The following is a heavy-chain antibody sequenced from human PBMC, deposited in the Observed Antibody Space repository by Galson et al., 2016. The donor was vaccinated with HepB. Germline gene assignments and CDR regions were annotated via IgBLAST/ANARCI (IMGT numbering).Heavy chain of an antibody. D-gene: IGHD3-9*01. Sequence: LSLTCTVSGGSINSSGFFWGWIRQPPGKGLEWIGNIFYSGSTYYNPSLRSRVTISVHTSKNQFSLRLNSVTAADTAVYYCARTLKDYDLSTGPMGPWGQGTLVTVSS. J-gene: IGHJ5*02. CDR2: IFYSGST. CDR1: GGSINSSGFF. CDR3: ARTLKDYDLSTGPMGP. V-gene: IGHV4-39*01.